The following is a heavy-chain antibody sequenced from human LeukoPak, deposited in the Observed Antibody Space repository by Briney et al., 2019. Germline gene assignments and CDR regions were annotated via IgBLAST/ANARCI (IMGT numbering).Heavy chain of an antibody. J-gene: IGHJ6*02. Sequence: GGSLRLSCAASGFTFSDFGMNWVRQAPGKGLEWVAFIKGDETEKHYVGSLKGRFTISRDNAENSLSLQMNSLTVEDTAVYFCARGRFFYGWGIDVWGQGTTVIVSS. D-gene: IGHD2/OR15-2a*01. CDR3: ARGRFFYGWGIDV. V-gene: IGHV3-7*01. CDR1: GFTFSDFG. CDR2: IKGDETEK.